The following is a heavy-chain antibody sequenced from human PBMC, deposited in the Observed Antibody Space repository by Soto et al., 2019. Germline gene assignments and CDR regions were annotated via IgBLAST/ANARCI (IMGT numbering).Heavy chain of an antibody. V-gene: IGHV3-23*01. CDR3: AKGLYCSGGSCYFFDGGY. Sequence: GGSLRLSCAASGFTFSSYAMSWVRQAPGKGLEWVSAISGSGGSTYYADSVKGRFTISRDNSKNTLYLQMNSLRAEDTAVYYCAKGLYCSGGSCYFFDGGYWGQGTLVTVSS. CDR2: ISGSGGST. J-gene: IGHJ4*02. D-gene: IGHD2-15*01. CDR1: GFTFSSYA.